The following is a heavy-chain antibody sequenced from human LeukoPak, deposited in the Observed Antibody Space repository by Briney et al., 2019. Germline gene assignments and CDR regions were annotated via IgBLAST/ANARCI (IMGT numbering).Heavy chain of an antibody. CDR3: ARFFSSAQGYFDY. CDR1: GGSISSHY. Sequence: SETLSLTCTVSGGSISSHYWSWIRQPPGKGLEWIGYIYYSGSTNYNPSLKSRVTISVDTSKNQFSLKLSSVTAADTAVYYCARFFSSAQGYFDYWGQGTLVTVSS. J-gene: IGHJ4*02. CDR2: IYYSGST. D-gene: IGHD6-25*01. V-gene: IGHV4-59*11.